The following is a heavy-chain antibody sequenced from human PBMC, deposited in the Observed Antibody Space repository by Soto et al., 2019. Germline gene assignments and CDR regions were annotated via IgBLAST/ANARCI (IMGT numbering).Heavy chain of an antibody. CDR1: GFIFSNYA. Sequence: EVQVLDSGGGLVQPGGSLRLSCGASGFIFSNYAMSWVRQAPGKGLEWISTISGNGGSTYYADSVKGRFTISRDNSKNTLFLQMNSLRAEDTAVYYCAKRPLVLLCFDYWGQGTLVTVSS. J-gene: IGHJ4*02. D-gene: IGHD6-6*01. CDR3: AKRPLVLLCFDY. V-gene: IGHV3-23*01. CDR2: ISGNGGST.